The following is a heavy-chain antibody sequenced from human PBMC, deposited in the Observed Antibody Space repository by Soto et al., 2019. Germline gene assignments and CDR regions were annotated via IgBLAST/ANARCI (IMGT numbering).Heavy chain of an antibody. J-gene: IGHJ4*02. D-gene: IGHD1-26*01. CDR3: ARHTYSPRDY. CDR2: VAPRSGDR. CDR1: GYTFTDLY. V-gene: IGHV1-2*02. Sequence: QVQLVQSGAELKKPGASVRVSCKPSGYTFTDLYIHWVRQATGQGVEWMELVAPRSGDRRNTQKFQGRVTMSRDPSTTTVYTQLNSLTSDDTAFYYTARHTYSPRDYWCKATLVTVSS.